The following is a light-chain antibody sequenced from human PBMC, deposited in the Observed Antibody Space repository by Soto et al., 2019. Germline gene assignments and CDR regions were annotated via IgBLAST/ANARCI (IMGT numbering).Light chain of an antibody. V-gene: IGLV4-69*01. CDR1: SGHSSYA. J-gene: IGLJ2*01. CDR2: LSSDGSH. CDR3: QTWDTGARVV. Sequence: QSVLTQSPSASASLGASVKLTCTLSSGHSSYAIAWHQQQPEKGPRYLMKLSSDGSHCKGDGIPDRFSGSSSGAERYLTISRLQSEDEADYYCQTWDTGARVVFGGGTKLTVL.